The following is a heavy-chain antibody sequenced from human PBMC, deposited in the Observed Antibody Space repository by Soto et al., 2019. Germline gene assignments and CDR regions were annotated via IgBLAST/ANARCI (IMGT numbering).Heavy chain of an antibody. V-gene: IGHV4-34*01. CDR1: GGSFSGYY. Sequence: QVQLQQWGAGLLKPSETLSLTCAVYGGSFSGYYWSWIRQPPGKGLEWIGEINHSGSTNYNPSLKRRVTISVDTSKNQASLKLSSVPAADTAVYYCARGLGLGVNYWGQGTLVTVSS. CDR3: ARGLGLGVNY. D-gene: IGHD1-26*01. CDR2: INHSGST. J-gene: IGHJ4*02.